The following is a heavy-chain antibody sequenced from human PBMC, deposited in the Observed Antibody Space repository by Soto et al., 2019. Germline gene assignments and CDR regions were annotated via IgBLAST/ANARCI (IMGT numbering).Heavy chain of an antibody. CDR2: ISGSGDRA. V-gene: IGHV3-23*01. J-gene: IGHJ4*02. CDR1: GLTFYNYD. Sequence: PGGSLRLSCAASGLTFYNYDMTWVRQAPGKGLEWVSTISGSGDRASYADSVKGRFTISRDNSRNTLYLQMSNLRAEDTAIYYCAKDRLAGNFDYWGQGTQVTVSS. CDR3: AKDRLAGNFDY.